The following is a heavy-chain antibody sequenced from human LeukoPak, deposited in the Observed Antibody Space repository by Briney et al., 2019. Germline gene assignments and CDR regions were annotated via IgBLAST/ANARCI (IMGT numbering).Heavy chain of an antibody. Sequence: PGGSLRLSCAASGFTFSSYSMNWVRQAPGKGLEWVSSISSSSSYIYYADSVKGRFTISRDNSKNTLYLQMNSLRAEDTAVYYCAREGSGSYYRSSDYWGQGTLVTVSS. CDR1: GFTFSSYS. V-gene: IGHV3-21*01. J-gene: IGHJ4*02. D-gene: IGHD1-26*01. CDR2: ISSSSSYI. CDR3: AREGSGSYYRSSDY.